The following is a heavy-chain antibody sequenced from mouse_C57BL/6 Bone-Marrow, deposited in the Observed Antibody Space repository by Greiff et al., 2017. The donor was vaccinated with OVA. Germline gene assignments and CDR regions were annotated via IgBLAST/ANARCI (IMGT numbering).Heavy chain of an antibody. CDR2: IYPGSGST. J-gene: IGHJ2*01. CDR1: GYTFTSYW. Sequence: QVQLQQPGAELVKPGASVKMSCKASGYTFTSYWITWVKQRPGQGLEWIGDIYPGSGSTNYNEKFKSKATLTVDKSSSTAYMQLSSRTSEDSAVFYCARWRGIYCNDGGYFDYWGQGTTLTVSS. V-gene: IGHV1-55*01. CDR3: ARWRGIYCNDGGYFDY. D-gene: IGHD2-12*01.